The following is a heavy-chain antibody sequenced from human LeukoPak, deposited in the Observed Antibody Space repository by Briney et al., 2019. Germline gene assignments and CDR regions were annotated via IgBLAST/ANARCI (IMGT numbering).Heavy chain of an antibody. CDR2: IYYTGST. D-gene: IGHD6-13*01. V-gene: IGHV4-31*03. CDR3: ARDLGRSSSWYDY. Sequence: SQTLSLTCTVSGGSISSGGYYWSWIRQHPGKGLEWIGYIYYTGSTYYNPSLKSRVTISVDTSKNQFSLKLSSVTAADTAVYYCARDLGRSSSWYDYWGQGTLVTVSS. J-gene: IGHJ4*02. CDR1: GGSISSGGYY.